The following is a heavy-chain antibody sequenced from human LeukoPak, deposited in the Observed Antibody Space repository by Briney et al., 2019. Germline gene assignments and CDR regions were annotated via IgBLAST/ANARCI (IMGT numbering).Heavy chain of an antibody. V-gene: IGHV3-48*01. CDR2: ISSSSSTI. J-gene: IGHJ6*03. D-gene: IGHD6-19*01. Sequence: GGSLRLSCAASGFTFSSYSMNWVRQAPGKGLEWVSYISSSSSTIYYADSVKGRFTISRDNAKNSLYLQMNSLRAEDTAVYYCARDRQTSGEQSLVHFYYYYYMDVWGKGTTVTVSS. CDR1: GFTFSSYS. CDR3: ARDRQTSGEQSLVHFYYYYYMDV.